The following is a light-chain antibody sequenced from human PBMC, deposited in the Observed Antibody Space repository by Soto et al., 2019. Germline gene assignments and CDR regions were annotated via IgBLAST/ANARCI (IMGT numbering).Light chain of an antibody. CDR1: SSDVGDYDY. Sequence: HSALTQPASVSGSPGQSITISCTGTSSDVGDYDYVSWYQQYAGKAPKMMIYEVSNRPSGVSNRFSGSKSGNTASLTISGLQAEDEADYYCSSYSSSNTLLFGGGTKLTVL. V-gene: IGLV2-14*01. CDR2: EVS. CDR3: SSYSSSNTLL. J-gene: IGLJ2*01.